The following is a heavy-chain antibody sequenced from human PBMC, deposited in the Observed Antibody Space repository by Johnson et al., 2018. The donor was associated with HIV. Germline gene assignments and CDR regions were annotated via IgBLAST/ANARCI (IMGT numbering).Heavy chain of an antibody. J-gene: IGHJ3*02. CDR2: IYSGGNT. D-gene: IGHD1-26*01. Sequence: VQLVESGGGVVQPGRSLRLSCSASGFSVSSNYMTWVRQAPGKGLEWVSVIYSGGNTYYADSVKGRFSISRDNSKNTVYLQMNSLRPEDTAVYYCSREGGALDAFDIWGQGTMVTVSS. V-gene: IGHV3-66*02. CDR1: GFSVSSNY. CDR3: SREGGALDAFDI.